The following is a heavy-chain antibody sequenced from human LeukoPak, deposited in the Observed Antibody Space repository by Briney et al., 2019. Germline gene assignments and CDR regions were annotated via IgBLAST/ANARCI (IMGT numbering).Heavy chain of an antibody. CDR1: GVSMTSYY. D-gene: IGHD2-21*01. CDR2: IYYSGST. Sequence: SEALSLSCTASGVSMTSYYGSWIRQPPGKGLEWVWYIYYSGSTKYNPSIKSRVTISVDTSKNQFALKLSSKNTSDPAVNDCARGGFQSDSWGQGTLVTVSS. J-gene: IGHJ4*02. V-gene: IGHV4-59*01. CDR3: ARGGFQSDS.